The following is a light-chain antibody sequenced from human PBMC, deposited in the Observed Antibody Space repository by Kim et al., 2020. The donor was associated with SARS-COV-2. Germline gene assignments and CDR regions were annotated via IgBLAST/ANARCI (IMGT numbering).Light chain of an antibody. CDR1: QNINSN. CDR2: GAS. J-gene: IGKJ1*01. Sequence: EIVMTQSPAILSVSPGESATLSCRASQNINSNLAWYQQRPGQAPRLLIFGASTWATGVPDRFSASGSGIDFTLTISSLQSEDVAVYHCQQYNNWPWTFGQGTKVDIK. CDR3: QQYNNWPWT. V-gene: IGKV3-15*01.